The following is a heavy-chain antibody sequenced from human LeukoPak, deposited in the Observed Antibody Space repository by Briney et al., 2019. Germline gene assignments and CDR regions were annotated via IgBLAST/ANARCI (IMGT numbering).Heavy chain of an antibody. CDR2: ITDNGNT. D-gene: IGHD2-8*01. Sequence: PSETLSLTCAVYGGSFSGYFWTWIRQPPGKGLEWIGEITDNGNTNYNPSLKSRGTMSVDTSQNQFSLRLSSVTAADTAVYYCARAGQWFFDYWGQGTLVTVSS. CDR1: GGSFSGYF. V-gene: IGHV4-34*01. CDR3: ARAGQWFFDY. J-gene: IGHJ4*02.